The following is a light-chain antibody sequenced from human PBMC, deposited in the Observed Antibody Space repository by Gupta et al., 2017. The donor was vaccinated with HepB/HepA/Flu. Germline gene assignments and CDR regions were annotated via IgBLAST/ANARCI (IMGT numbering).Light chain of an antibody. CDR1: QSISSW. Sequence: DSQMTQSPSTLSASVGDRVTITCRASQSISSWLAWYQQKPGKTPKLLIYKASSLESGVPSRFSGSGSGTEFTLTISSLQPDDFATYYCQQYKSYSSSFGGGTKVEIK. J-gene: IGKJ4*01. CDR3: QQYKSYSSS. CDR2: KAS. V-gene: IGKV1-5*03.